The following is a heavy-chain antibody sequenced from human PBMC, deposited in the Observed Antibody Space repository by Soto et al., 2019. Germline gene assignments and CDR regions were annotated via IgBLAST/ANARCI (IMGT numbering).Heavy chain of an antibody. D-gene: IGHD5-18*01. CDR2: ICGSGGCT. J-gene: IGHJ5*02. CDR3: AKDARNSLDGWFDP. CDR1: GFTFSSYA. V-gene: IGHV3-23*01. Sequence: GGSLRLSCAASGFTFSSYAMAWVRQAPGQGLEWVADICGSGGCTNYANSVKGRFTISRDNSKNMLSLQMSSLRAEDTAIYYCAKDARNSLDGWFDPWGQGTLVTVSS.